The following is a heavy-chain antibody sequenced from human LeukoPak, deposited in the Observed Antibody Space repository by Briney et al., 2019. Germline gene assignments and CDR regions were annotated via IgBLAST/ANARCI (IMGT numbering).Heavy chain of an antibody. J-gene: IGHJ4*02. Sequence: PSETLSLTCTVSGGSISSYYWSWIRQPPGKGLEWIGYICYSGSTNYNPSLKSRVTISVDTSKNQFSLKLSSVTAADTAVYYCARVVWSYGRIIDYWGQGTLVTVSS. CDR2: ICYSGST. V-gene: IGHV4-59*01. CDR1: GGSISSYY. CDR3: ARVVWSYGRIIDY. D-gene: IGHD5-18*01.